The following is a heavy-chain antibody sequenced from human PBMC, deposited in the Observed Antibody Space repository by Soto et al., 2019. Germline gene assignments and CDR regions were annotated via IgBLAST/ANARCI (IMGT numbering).Heavy chain of an antibody. Sequence: SVKVSCKASGGTFSSYAISWVRQAPGQGLEWMGGIIPIFGTANYAQKFQGRVTITADESTSTAYMELSSLRSEDTAVYYCATGFGIAGATAGYWGQETLVTVSS. J-gene: IGHJ4*02. CDR1: GGTFSSYA. V-gene: IGHV1-69*01. D-gene: IGHD1-26*01. CDR2: IIPIFGTA. CDR3: ATGFGIAGATAGY.